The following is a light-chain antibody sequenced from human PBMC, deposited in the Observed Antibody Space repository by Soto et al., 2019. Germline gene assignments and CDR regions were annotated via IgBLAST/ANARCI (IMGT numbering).Light chain of an antibody. Sequence: EVVLTQSPGTLSLSPGDRATLSCRASQRVSTFLAWYQQRPGQAPRLLIYGASSRATGIPDRFSGSGSGTDFTLTISRLEPEDFAVYYCEQSGSSPITFGQGTRLEIK. CDR2: GAS. J-gene: IGKJ5*01. CDR3: EQSGSSPIT. CDR1: QRVSTF. V-gene: IGKV3-20*01.